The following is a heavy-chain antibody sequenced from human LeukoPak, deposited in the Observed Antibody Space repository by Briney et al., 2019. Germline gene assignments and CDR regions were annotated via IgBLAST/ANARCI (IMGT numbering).Heavy chain of an antibody. V-gene: IGHV3-66*01. J-gene: IGHJ3*02. Sequence: PGGSLRLSCAASGFTVSSNYMSWVRQAPGKGLEWVSVIYSGGSTYYADSVKGGFTISRDNSKNTLYLQMNSLRAEDTAVYYCARDRLYYYDSSAQWGAFDIWGQGTMVTVSS. D-gene: IGHD3-22*01. CDR2: IYSGGST. CDR1: GFTVSSNY. CDR3: ARDRLYYYDSSAQWGAFDI.